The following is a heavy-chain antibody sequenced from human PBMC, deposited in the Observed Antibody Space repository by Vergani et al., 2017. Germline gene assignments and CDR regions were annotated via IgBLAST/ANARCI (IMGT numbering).Heavy chain of an antibody. CDR3: AHSRAAVAGTKRYFDY. CDR1: GFSLSTSGVG. D-gene: IGHD6-19*01. V-gene: IGHV2-5*01. Sequence: QITLKESGPTLVKPTQTLTLTCTFSGFSLSTSGVGVGWIRQPPGKALGWLALIYWNDDKRYSPSLKSRLTITKDTSKNQVVLTMTNMDPVDTATYYCAHSRAAVAGTKRYFDYWGQGTLVTVSS. J-gene: IGHJ4*02. CDR2: IYWNDDK.